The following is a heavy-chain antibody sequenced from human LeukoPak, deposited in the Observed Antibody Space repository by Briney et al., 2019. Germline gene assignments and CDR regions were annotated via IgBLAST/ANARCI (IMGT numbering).Heavy chain of an antibody. V-gene: IGHV3-30*18. Sequence: GRSPRLSCAASGFTFSSYGMHWVRQAPGKGLEWVAVISYDGSNKYYADSVKGRFTISRDNSKNTLYLQMNSLRAEDTAVYYCAKAHYYDSSGSDYWGQGTLVTVSS. CDR3: AKAHYYDSSGSDY. CDR2: ISYDGSNK. CDR1: GFTFSSYG. J-gene: IGHJ4*02. D-gene: IGHD3-22*01.